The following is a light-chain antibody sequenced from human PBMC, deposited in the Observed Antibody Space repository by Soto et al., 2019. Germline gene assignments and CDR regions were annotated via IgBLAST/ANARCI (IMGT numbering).Light chain of an antibody. CDR3: HQYGISPLT. J-gene: IGKJ4*01. Sequence: EIVLTQSPGTLSLSPGARATLSCRASQSVSSSYLAWYQQKPGQAPRLLIFGASNRATGIPDRFTGSGSGTDFTLTISRLEPGDFAVYYCHQYGISPLTFGGGTKVEVK. CDR1: QSVSSSY. V-gene: IGKV3-20*01. CDR2: GAS.